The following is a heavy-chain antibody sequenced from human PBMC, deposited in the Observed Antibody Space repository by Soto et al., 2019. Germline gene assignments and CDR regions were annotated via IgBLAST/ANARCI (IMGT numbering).Heavy chain of an antibody. V-gene: IGHV4-59*01. D-gene: IGHD3-22*01. Sequence: SETLSLTCTVSGGSISSYYWSWIRQPPGKGLEWIGYIYYSGSTNYNPSLKSRVTISVDTSKNQFSLKLSSVTAADTAVYYCARDRQYYYDSSGYFSRWFDPWGQGTLVTVSS. J-gene: IGHJ5*02. CDR3: ARDRQYYYDSSGYFSRWFDP. CDR1: GGSISSYY. CDR2: IYYSGST.